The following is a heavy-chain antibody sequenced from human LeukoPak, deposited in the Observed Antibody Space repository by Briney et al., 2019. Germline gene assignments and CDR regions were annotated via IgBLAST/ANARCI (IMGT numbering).Heavy chain of an antibody. Sequence: PSETLSLTCAVYGGSFSGYYWSWIRQPPGKGLEWIGEINHSGSTNYNPSLKSRVTISVDTSKNQFSLKLSSVTAADTAVYYCARAGYSGYVRYYYYYYYMDVWGKGTTVTVSS. V-gene: IGHV4-34*01. D-gene: IGHD5-12*01. CDR1: GGSFSGYY. CDR2: INHSGST. CDR3: ARAGYSGYVRYYYYYYYMDV. J-gene: IGHJ6*03.